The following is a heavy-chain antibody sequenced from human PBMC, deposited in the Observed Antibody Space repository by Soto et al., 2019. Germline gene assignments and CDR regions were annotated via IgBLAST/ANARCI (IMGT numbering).Heavy chain of an antibody. CDR2: ISYDGTNK. J-gene: IGHJ5*02. V-gene: IGHV3-30*04. CDR3: ARDGRDFWNGYYPASWFET. CDR1: GFSFSDYA. Sequence: GGSLRLSCAASGFSFSDYAMHWVRQAPGKGPEWVAVISYDGTNKYYAESVKGRFTIYRDDSKKTLDLQMNSLRAEDTAVYFCARDGRDFWNGYYPASWFETWGPGTLLTVSS. D-gene: IGHD3-3*01.